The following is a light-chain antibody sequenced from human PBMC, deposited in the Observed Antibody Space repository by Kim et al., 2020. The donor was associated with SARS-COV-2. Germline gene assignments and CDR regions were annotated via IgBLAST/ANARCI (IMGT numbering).Light chain of an antibody. V-gene: IGKV3-20*01. J-gene: IGKJ2*01. Sequence: RGECAALSDRVNDFISSSYLAWYQERPGQAPGLLLYGTYSRATGIPDRFSGSESATDFTLTVSRLGPEDSGVYYCQYYGRSWYTFGQGTKLEI. CDR2: GTY. CDR3: QYYGRSWYT. CDR1: DFISSSY.